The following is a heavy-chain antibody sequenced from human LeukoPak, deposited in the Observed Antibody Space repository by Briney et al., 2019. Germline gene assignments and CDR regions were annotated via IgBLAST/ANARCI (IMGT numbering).Heavy chain of an antibody. J-gene: IGHJ4*02. CDR3: ARASGPFDY. V-gene: IGHV3-21*01. Sequence: KSGGSLRLSCAASGFTFSRYTMNWVRQAPGKGLEWVSSISSGSSYIYYADSLKGRFTISRDNSKNTLYLQMNSLRAEDTAVYSCARASGPFDYWGQGTLVTVSS. D-gene: IGHD3-10*01. CDR2: ISSGSSYI. CDR1: GFTFSRYT.